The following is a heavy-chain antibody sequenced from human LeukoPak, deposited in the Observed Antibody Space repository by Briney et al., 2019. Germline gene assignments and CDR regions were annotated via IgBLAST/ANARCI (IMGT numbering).Heavy chain of an antibody. J-gene: IGHJ4*02. CDR1: GYAFTCYY. CDR2: INPNSGGT. CDR3: ASISPVTTNIIDS. D-gene: IGHD4-17*01. Sequence: SSVKVSCKASGYAFTCYYMHWVRQAPGQGLEWMGRINPNSGGTNYAQKCQGRVTMTRDTSISTAYMELSRLRSDDTAVYYCASISPVTTNIIDSWGQGTLVTVSS. V-gene: IGHV1-2*06.